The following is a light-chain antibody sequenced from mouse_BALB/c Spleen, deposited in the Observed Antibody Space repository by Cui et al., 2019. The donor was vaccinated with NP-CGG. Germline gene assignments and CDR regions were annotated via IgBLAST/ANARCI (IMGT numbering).Light chain of an antibody. CDR2: GTN. Sequence: QAVVTPESALTTSPGETVTLTCRSSTGVVTTSNYANWVQEKPDHLFTGLIGGTNNRAPGIPARFSGSLIGDKAALTITGARTEDEAIYFCALWYSNHWVFGGGTKLTVL. J-gene: IGLJ1*01. CDR1: TGVVTTSNY. V-gene: IGLV1*01. CDR3: ALWYSNHWV.